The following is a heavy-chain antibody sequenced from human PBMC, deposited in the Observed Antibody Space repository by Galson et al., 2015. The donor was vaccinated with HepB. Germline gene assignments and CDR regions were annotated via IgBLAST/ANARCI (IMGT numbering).Heavy chain of an antibody. Sequence: SLRLSCAASGFTFDSYAMNWVRQTPGKGLEWVSSITGCGSRTDYADSVKGRFTISRDNSKKTLYLQINSLRDEDTALYYCAKDREAYFSGSDFDYWGQGTLVTVSS. CDR3: AKDREAYFSGSDFDY. J-gene: IGHJ4*02. D-gene: IGHD2-21*01. V-gene: IGHV3-23*01. CDR1: GFTFDSYA. CDR2: ITGCGSRT.